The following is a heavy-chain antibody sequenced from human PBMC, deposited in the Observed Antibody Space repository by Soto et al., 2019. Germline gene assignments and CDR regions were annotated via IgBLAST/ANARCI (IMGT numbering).Heavy chain of an antibody. J-gene: IGHJ4*02. D-gene: IGHD5-12*01. CDR3: ARHYKTSGLIDY. V-gene: IGHV4-39*01. CDR2: IYYSGST. Sequence: QLQLQESGPGLVKPSETLSLTCTVSGGSISSSSYYWGWIRQPPGKGLEWIGSIYYSGSTYYNPSLKSRVTISVDTSKNQFSLKLSSVTAADTAVYYCARHYKTSGLIDYWGQGTLVTVSS. CDR1: GGSISSSSYY.